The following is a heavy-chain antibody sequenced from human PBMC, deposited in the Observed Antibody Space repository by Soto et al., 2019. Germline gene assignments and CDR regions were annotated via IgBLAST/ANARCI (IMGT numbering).Heavy chain of an antibody. Sequence: GGSLRLSCAASGFTFSSYSMNWVRQAPGKGLEWVSYISSSSIYIYYAESVKGRFTISRDNAKNSLYLQMNSLRAEDKAVYYCARDLDSSSAKAFDYLGQGILVTVSS. D-gene: IGHD6-6*01. V-gene: IGHV3-21*01. CDR1: GFTFSSYS. CDR3: ARDLDSSSAKAFDY. J-gene: IGHJ4*02. CDR2: ISSSSIYI.